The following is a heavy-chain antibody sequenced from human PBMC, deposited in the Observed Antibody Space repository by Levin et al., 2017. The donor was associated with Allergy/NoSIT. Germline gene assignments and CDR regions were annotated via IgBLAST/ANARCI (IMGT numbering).Heavy chain of an antibody. Sequence: ESLKISCAASGFTFSNYWMHWVRQAPGEGLVWVSHINSDGGNINYADSVKGRFTFSRDNAKNTVYLQMNSLRAEDTAVYYCARGGCSATSCLDSWGQGTLVTVSS. CDR1: GFTFSNYW. V-gene: IGHV3-74*01. CDR2: INSDGGNI. D-gene: IGHD2-2*01. CDR3: ARGGCSATSCLDS. J-gene: IGHJ4*02.